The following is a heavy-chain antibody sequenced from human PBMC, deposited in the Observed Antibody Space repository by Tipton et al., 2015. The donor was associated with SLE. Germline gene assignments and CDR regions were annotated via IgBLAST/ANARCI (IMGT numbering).Heavy chain of an antibody. CDR3: VRQPPGGGPGYQYDMDV. J-gene: IGHJ6*02. CDR2: INHSGST. V-gene: IGHV4-34*01. D-gene: IGHD1-14*01. CDR1: GGSISGYY. Sequence: TLSLTCAVSGGSISGYYWSWIRQPPGKELEWIGEINHSGSTNYNPSLKSRVTISVDMSRNQFSLRLNFVTAADTAVYYCVRQPPGGGPGYQYDMDVWGQGTAVTVSS.